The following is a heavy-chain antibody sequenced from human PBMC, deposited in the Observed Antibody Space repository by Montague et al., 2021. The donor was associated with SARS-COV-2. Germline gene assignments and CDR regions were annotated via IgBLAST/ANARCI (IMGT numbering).Heavy chain of an antibody. Sequence: SLRLSCAASGFTVPYNYMSWVRQAPGKGLEWVSVIYSGGETYYADSVKGRFTISRDDSKNTLFLQMNSLRAEDTAVYFCARDYCSSGICYEGYGMDVWGQGTTVTVSS. CDR3: ARDYCSSGICYEGYGMDV. J-gene: IGHJ6*02. V-gene: IGHV3-53*01. CDR1: GFTVPYNY. CDR2: IYSGGET. D-gene: IGHD2-15*01.